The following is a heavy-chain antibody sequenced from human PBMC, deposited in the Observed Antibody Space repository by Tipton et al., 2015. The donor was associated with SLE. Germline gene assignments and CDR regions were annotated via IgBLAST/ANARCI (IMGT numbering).Heavy chain of an antibody. D-gene: IGHD4-11*01. CDR1: GYSFNNYW. CDR3: ARQDYRGYYYYGLDV. V-gene: IGHV5-51*01. Sequence: VQLVQSGAEVKKAGESLKISCKGSGYSFNNYWIGWVRQMPGKGLEWMGIIYPDDSDTKYSPSFEGQVTISADMSITTAYLQWSSLKASDTAIYYCARQDYRGYYYYGLDVWGQGTTVTVSS. CDR2: IYPDDSDT. J-gene: IGHJ6*02.